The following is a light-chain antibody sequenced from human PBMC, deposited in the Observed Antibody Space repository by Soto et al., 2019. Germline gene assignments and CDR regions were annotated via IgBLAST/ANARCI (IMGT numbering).Light chain of an antibody. Sequence: EIVLTQSPGTLSLSPGERATLSCRASQSVSSSYLAWYQQKPGQAPRLLIYGASSRATGIPDRFSGSGSGTDFTLNISRLEPDDFAVYYCQQYGRSPTWTFGQGTKVEIK. V-gene: IGKV3-20*01. CDR2: GAS. J-gene: IGKJ1*01. CDR1: QSVSSSY. CDR3: QQYGRSPTWT.